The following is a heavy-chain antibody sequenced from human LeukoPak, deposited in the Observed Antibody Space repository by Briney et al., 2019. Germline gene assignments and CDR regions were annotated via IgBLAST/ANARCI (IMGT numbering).Heavy chain of an antibody. CDR2: ITATGDTA. D-gene: IGHD3-16*01. CDR3: AKGGGGLDY. CDR1: GFTFTKCA. V-gene: IGHV3-23*01. J-gene: IGHJ4*02. Sequence: PGGSLRLSCVASGFTFTKCAMSWVRQAPGKGLEWVAIITATGDTAYYADSVKGRFTISRDNSRNTVYMQMDSLRAEDTAVYYCAKGGGGLDYWGQGTLVTVSS.